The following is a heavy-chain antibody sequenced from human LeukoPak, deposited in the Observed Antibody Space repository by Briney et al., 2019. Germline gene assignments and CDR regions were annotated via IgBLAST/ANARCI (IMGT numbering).Heavy chain of an antibody. CDR3: ARSRGWLQSHPLGY. D-gene: IGHD5-24*01. V-gene: IGHV4-34*01. J-gene: IGHJ4*02. Sequence: SETLSLTCAVYGGSFSGYYWSWIRQPPGKGLEWIGEINHSGSTNYNPSLKSRVTISLDTSKNQFSLKLSSVTAADTAVYYCARSRGWLQSHPLGYWGQGALVTVSS. CDR1: GGSFSGYY. CDR2: INHSGST.